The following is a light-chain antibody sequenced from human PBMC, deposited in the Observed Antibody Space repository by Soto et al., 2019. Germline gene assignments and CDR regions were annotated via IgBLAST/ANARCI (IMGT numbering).Light chain of an antibody. Sequence: EIVLTQSPGTLSLSPGERATLSCRASQSVSSTYLAWYQQKPGQAPRLLIYGASTRATGIPDRFSGSGSGTDFTLNISRLEPEDFAVYYCQQWGSSSWTFGQGTKVEIK. CDR3: QQWGSSSWT. V-gene: IGKV3-20*01. CDR1: QSVSSTY. J-gene: IGKJ1*01. CDR2: GAS.